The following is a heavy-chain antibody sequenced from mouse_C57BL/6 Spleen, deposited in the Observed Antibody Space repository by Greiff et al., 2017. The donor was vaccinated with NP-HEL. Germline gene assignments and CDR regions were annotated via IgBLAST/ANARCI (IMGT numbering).Heavy chain of an antibody. D-gene: IGHD1-1*01. CDR1: GFSLTSYG. V-gene: IGHV2-5*01. Sequence: QVQLQQSGPGLVQPSQSLSITCTVSGFSLTSYGVHWVRQSPGKGLEWLGVIWRGGSTDYNAAFMSRLSITKDNSKSQVFFKMNSLQADDTAIYYCAKRYTTVVALYAMDYWGQGTSVTVSS. CDR3: AKRYTTVVALYAMDY. CDR2: IWRGGST. J-gene: IGHJ4*01.